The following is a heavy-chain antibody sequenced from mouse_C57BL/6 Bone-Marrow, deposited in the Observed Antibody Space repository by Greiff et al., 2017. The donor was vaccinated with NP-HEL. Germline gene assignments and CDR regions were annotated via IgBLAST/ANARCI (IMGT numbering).Heavy chain of an antibody. CDR1: GFPITSGYY. J-gene: IGHJ4*01. D-gene: IGHD2-5*01. V-gene: IGHV12-3*01. Sequence: QVQLKESGPGLVKPSQSLFLTCSITGFPITSGYYWIWIRQSPGKPLEWMGYITHSGETFYNPSLQSPISITRETSKNQFFLQLNSVTTEDTAMYYCAGDRSLYSNYRENAMDYWGQGTSVTVSS. CDR3: AGDRSLYSNYRENAMDY. CDR2: ITHSGET.